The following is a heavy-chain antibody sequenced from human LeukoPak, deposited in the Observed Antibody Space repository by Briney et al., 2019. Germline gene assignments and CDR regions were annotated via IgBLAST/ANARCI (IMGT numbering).Heavy chain of an antibody. Sequence: SVKVSCKASGGTFSSYAISWVRQAPGQGLEWMGRIIPISGIANYAQKFQGRVTITADKSTSTAYMELSSLRSEDTAVYYCAREEWKNGDYPWPWGQGTLVTVSS. V-gene: IGHV1-69*04. J-gene: IGHJ5*02. CDR2: IIPISGIA. CDR1: GGTFSSYA. D-gene: IGHD4-17*01. CDR3: AREEWKNGDYPWP.